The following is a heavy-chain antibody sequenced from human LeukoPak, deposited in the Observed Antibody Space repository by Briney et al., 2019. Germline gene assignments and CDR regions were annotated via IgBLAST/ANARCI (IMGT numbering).Heavy chain of an antibody. Sequence: GESLTISCKGSGYNFSSYWIGWVRQMPGKGLEWMGLIFPGDSDTRYSPSFQGQVTISADKSISTAYLQWSSLKASDTAMYYCARRPGKQLVRGGGAFDIWGQGTLVTFSS. CDR3: ARRPGKQLVRGGGAFDI. CDR2: IFPGDSDT. D-gene: IGHD6-13*01. J-gene: IGHJ3*02. CDR1: GYNFSSYW. V-gene: IGHV5-51*01.